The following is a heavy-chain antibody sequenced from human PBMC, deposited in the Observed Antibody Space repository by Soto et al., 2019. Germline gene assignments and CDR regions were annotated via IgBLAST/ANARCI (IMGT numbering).Heavy chain of an antibody. CDR2: ISYDGSNK. D-gene: IGHD2-21*01. CDR3: ARDGLEIAVYYYYGMDV. CDR1: GFTFSSYA. J-gene: IGHJ6*02. V-gene: IGHV3-30-3*01. Sequence: QVQLVESGGGVVQPGRSLRLSCAASGFTFSSYAMHWVRQAPGKGLEWVAVISYDGSNKYYADSVKGRFTISRDNSKNTLDLQMNSLRAEDTAVYYCARDGLEIAVYYYYGMDVWGQGTTVTVSS.